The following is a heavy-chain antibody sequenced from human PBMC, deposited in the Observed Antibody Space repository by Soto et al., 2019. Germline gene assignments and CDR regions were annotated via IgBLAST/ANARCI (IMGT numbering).Heavy chain of an antibody. V-gene: IGHV3-7*01. CDR3: ARDGKCSSTSCYSIDY. CDR1: GFTFSNHW. Sequence: VGSLRLSCAGSGFTFSNHWMNWVRQAPGKGLEWVANIKADGSEKYYVDSVKGRFTISRDNAKNSLYLQMNSLRAEDTAVYYCARDGKCSSTSCYSIDYWGQGTLVTVSS. CDR2: IKADGSEK. D-gene: IGHD2-2*01. J-gene: IGHJ4*02.